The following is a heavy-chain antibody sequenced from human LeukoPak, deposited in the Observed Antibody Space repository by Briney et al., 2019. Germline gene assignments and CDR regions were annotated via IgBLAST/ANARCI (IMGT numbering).Heavy chain of an antibody. Sequence: SETLSLTCAVHGGSFSGYYWSWIRQPPGKGLEWIGEINHSGSTNYNPSLKSRVTISVDTSKNQFSLKLSSVTAADTAVYYCAREGHQLPIDYWGQGTLVTVSS. J-gene: IGHJ4*02. CDR3: AREGHQLPIDY. V-gene: IGHV4-34*01. CDR2: INHSGST. CDR1: GGSFSGYY. D-gene: IGHD2-2*01.